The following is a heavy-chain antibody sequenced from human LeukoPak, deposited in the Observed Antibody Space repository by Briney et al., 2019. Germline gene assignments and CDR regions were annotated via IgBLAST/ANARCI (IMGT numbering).Heavy chain of an antibody. CDR1: GSRFTSYW. CDR3: ARTLYSSSWYYFDY. J-gene: IGHJ4*02. D-gene: IGHD6-13*01. V-gene: IGHV5-10-1*01. Sequence: GEPLRISCKGSGSRFTSYWISWVRQMPGKGLEWMGRIDPSDSYTNYSPSFQGHVTISADKSISTAYLQWSSLKASDTAMYYCARTLYSSSWYYFDYWGQGTLVTVSS. CDR2: IDPSDSYT.